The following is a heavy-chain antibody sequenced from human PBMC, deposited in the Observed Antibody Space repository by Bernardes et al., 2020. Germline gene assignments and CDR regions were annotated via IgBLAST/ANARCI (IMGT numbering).Heavy chain of an antibody. V-gene: IGHV1-3*01. J-gene: IGHJ6*03. D-gene: IGHD4-4*01. CDR1: GYTFNSYA. CDR3: ARGPVTNYYMDV. Sequence: ASVKVSCMASGYTFNSYAIHWVCQAPGQRLQWMGWINAGNGNTKYSQKFQGRVTITRDTSASTAYMELSSLRSEDTAVYYCARGPVTNYYMDVWGKGTTVTVSS. CDR2: INAGNGNT.